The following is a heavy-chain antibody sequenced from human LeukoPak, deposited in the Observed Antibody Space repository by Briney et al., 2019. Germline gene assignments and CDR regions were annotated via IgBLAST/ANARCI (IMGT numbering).Heavy chain of an antibody. CDR2: IVGSGDNT. J-gene: IGHJ4*02. D-gene: IGHD1-26*01. CDR1: GFTFSSYA. V-gene: IGHV3-23*01. CDR3: ASGIVGATDY. Sequence: PGGSLRLSCAASGFTFSSYAMSWVRQAPGKGLDWVSGIVGSGDNTYYADSVKGRFTISRDNSKSTVYLQMNSLRAEDTAVYYCASGIVGATDYWGQGTLVTVSS.